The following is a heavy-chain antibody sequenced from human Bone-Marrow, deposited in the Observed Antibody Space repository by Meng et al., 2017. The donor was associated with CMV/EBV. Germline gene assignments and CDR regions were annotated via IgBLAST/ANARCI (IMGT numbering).Heavy chain of an antibody. J-gene: IGHJ4*02. V-gene: IGHV1-46*01. CDR3: ASYGSGIYAFFAH. CDR1: GYTFTKYY. D-gene: IGHD3-10*01. Sequence: ASVKVSCKASGYTFTKYYIHWVRQAPGQGLEWVGIIDPSGGGTTYAQKFQGRVTMTRDTSTSTVYMDMSSLRSEDTAVFYCASYGSGIYAFFAHWGQGTLVPVSS. CDR2: IDPSGGGT.